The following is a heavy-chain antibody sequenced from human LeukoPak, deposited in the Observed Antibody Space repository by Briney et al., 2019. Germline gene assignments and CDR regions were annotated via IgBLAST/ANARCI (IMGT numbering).Heavy chain of an antibody. Sequence: GGSLRLSCAASGFTFSSYGMSWVRQAPGKGPVWVSRINSDGSSTSYADSVKGRFTISRDNAKNTLYLQMNSLRAEDTAVYYCATPRGSGSYLAFDYWGQGTLVTVSS. CDR1: GFTFSSYG. D-gene: IGHD1-26*01. J-gene: IGHJ4*02. CDR2: INSDGSST. CDR3: ATPRGSGSYLAFDY. V-gene: IGHV3-74*01.